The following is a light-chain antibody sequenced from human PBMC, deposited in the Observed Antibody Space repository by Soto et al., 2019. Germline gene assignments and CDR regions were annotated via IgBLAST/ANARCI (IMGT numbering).Light chain of an antibody. Sequence: DIQMTQSPSSLSASVGDRATITCQASQDISNYLNWYQQKQGKAPQLLISDASNFDAGVPSRFGGSASGTDFTFTISSLQAEDIATYCWQQYDSVPLTFGGGTKVDIK. CDR2: DAS. V-gene: IGKV1-33*01. CDR3: QQYDSVPLT. J-gene: IGKJ4*01. CDR1: QDISNY.